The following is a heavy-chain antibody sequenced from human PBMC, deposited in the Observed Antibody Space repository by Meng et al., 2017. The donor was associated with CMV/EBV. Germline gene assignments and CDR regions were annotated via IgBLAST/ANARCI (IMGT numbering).Heavy chain of an antibody. CDR3: ARDPLFGGGGRFDL. V-gene: IGHV1-18*01. CDR1: GYTFTSYG. D-gene: IGHD3-10*01. J-gene: IGHJ2*01. Sequence: QVQLCQSGAEVKQPGASVTVSCMASGYTFTSYGISWVRQAPGQGLEWMGWISAYNGNTNYAQKLQGSVTMTTDTSTSTAYMELRSLRSDDTAVYYCARDPLFGGGGRFDLWGRGTLVTVSS. CDR2: ISAYNGNT.